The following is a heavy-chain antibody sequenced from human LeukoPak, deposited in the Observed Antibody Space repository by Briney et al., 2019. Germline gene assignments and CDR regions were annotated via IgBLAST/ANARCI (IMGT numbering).Heavy chain of an antibody. D-gene: IGHD6-19*01. CDR3: ARAQWLVDY. V-gene: IGHV4-34*01. CDR2: INHSGST. CDR1: GGSFSGYY. J-gene: IGHJ4*02. Sequence: SETLSLTCAVYGGSFSGYYWSWIRQPPGKGLEWIGEINHSGSTDYNPSLKSRVTISVDTSKNQFSLKLSSVTAADTAVYYCARAQWLVDYWGQGTLVTVSS.